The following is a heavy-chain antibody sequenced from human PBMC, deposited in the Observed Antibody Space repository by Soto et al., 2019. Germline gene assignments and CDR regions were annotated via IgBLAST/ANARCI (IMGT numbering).Heavy chain of an antibody. V-gene: IGHV3-33*01. Sequence: GGSLRLSCAASGFTFSSYGMHWVRQAPGKGLEWVAVIWYDGSNKYYADSVKGRFTISRDNSKNTLYLQMNSLRAEDTAVYYCARDRDYDILTGYYYYYYYYGMDVWGQGTTVTVSS. J-gene: IGHJ6*02. D-gene: IGHD3-9*01. CDR3: ARDRDYDILTGYYYYYYYYGMDV. CDR2: IWYDGSNK. CDR1: GFTFSSYG.